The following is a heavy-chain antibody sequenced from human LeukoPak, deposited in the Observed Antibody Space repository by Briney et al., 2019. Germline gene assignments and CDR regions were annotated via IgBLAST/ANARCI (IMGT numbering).Heavy chain of an antibody. D-gene: IGHD6-19*01. Sequence: PGGSLRLSCVGSQFSFTNNWMHWVRQVPGKGLEWVSGISFNGASTYYADSVKGQFTISRDNSKNTLYLQMNSLRAEDTAVYYCASSPRITVAHKRYSEYWGQGTLVTVSS. J-gene: IGHJ4*02. CDR3: ASSPRITVAHKRYSEY. CDR2: ISFNGAST. V-gene: IGHV3-23*01. CDR1: QFSFTNNW.